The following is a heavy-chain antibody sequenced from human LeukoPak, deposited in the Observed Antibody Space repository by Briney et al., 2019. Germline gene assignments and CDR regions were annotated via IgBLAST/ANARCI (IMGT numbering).Heavy chain of an antibody. V-gene: IGHV1-58*02. CDR1: GFTFTSSA. Sequence: SVKVSCRASGFTFTSSAMQWVRQARGQRLEWIGWIVVGSGNTNYAQKFQERVTITRDMSTSTAYMELSSLRSEDTAVYYCARDRPPTTHDYGNQNWWYYYYYMDVWGKGTTVTVSS. J-gene: IGHJ6*03. CDR3: ARDRPPTTHDYGNQNWWYYYYYMDV. CDR2: IVVGSGNT. D-gene: IGHD4-11*01.